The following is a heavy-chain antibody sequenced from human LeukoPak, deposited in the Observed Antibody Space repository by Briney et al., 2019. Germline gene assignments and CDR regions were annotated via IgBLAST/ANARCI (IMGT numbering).Heavy chain of an antibody. CDR2: IYSSGTT. Sequence: PSETLSLTCTVSGDSISSSYWSWIRQLPGKGLEWIGHIYSSGTTNYNPSLSGRVTISMDTSKNQLSLKLTAVTAADTAVYYCARDRQPSWYRGSDVWGQGTTVTVSS. CDR3: ARDRQPSWYRGSDV. V-gene: IGHV4-59*01. CDR1: GDSISSSY. D-gene: IGHD1-14*01. J-gene: IGHJ6*02.